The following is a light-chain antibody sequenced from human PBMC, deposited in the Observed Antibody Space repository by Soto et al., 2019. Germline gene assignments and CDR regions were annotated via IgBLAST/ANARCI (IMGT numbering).Light chain of an antibody. CDR1: QSVSSDY. CDR3: QQYGNSRWT. CDR2: GAS. J-gene: IGKJ1*01. Sequence: EIVLTQSPGTLSLSPAERATLSCRASQSVSSDYLAWYQQKPGQAPRLLIYGASSRATGIPDRFSGSGSGTDFTLTISRLEPEDFAVYYCQQYGNSRWTFDQGTKVEIK. V-gene: IGKV3-20*01.